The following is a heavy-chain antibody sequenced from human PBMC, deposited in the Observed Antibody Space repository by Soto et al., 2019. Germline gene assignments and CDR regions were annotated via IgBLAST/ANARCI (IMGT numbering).Heavy chain of an antibody. J-gene: IGHJ6*03. CDR3: AREGTYYDFWSGPPPYYYMDV. CDR1: GLTFSADS. D-gene: IGHD3-3*01. Sequence: GGSLIPLWPPSGLTFSADSRNWVRQARGKGLEWVSYISSSSSTIYYADSVKGRFTISRDNAKNSLYLQMNSLRAEDTAVYYCAREGTYYDFWSGPPPYYYMDVWGKGTTVTVS. V-gene: IGHV3-48*01. CDR2: ISSSSSTI.